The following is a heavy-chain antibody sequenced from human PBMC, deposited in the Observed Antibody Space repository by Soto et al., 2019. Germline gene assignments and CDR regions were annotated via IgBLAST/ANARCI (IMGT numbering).Heavy chain of an antibody. V-gene: IGHV3-9*01. CDR3: AKADYGDYSAFQH. CDR2: ISWNSGSI. J-gene: IGHJ1*01. CDR1: GFTFDDYA. Sequence: EVQLVESGGGLVQPGRTLRLSCAASGFTFDDYAMHWVRQAPGKGLEWVSGISWNSGSIGYADSVKGRFTISRDNAKNSLYLQSNSLRAEDTALYYCAKADYGDYSAFQHWGQGTLVTVSS. D-gene: IGHD4-17*01.